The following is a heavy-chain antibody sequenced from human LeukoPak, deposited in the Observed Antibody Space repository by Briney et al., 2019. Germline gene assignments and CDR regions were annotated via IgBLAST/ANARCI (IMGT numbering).Heavy chain of an antibody. V-gene: IGHV4-30-4*08. Sequence: SETLSLTCTVSGGSISSGDYYWSWIRQPPGKGLEWIGYIYYGGSTYYNPSLKSRVTISVDTSKNQFSLKLSSVTAADTAVYYCARVGSSWSDAFDIWGQGTMVTVSS. CDR3: ARVGSSWSDAFDI. CDR1: GGSISSGDYY. D-gene: IGHD6-13*01. J-gene: IGHJ3*02. CDR2: IYYGGST.